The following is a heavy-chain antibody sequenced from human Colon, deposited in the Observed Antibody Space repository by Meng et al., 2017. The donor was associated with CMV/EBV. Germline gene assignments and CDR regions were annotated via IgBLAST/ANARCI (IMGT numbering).Heavy chain of an antibody. Sequence: QGRLRQSGPSRVGPLGTLSLTGTVPGGSTTNRNLWSWVRLPPGKGLEWIGEVYLGGTIHHHPSLQSRVTISLDKAKDHLSLKLASVTAADTAVYYCASLKDYDGRGYYYFESWGQGTLVTVSS. D-gene: IGHD3-22*01. CDR2: VYLGGTI. V-gene: IGHV4-4*03. J-gene: IGHJ4*02. CDR1: GGSTTNRNL. CDR3: ASLKDYDGRGYYYFES.